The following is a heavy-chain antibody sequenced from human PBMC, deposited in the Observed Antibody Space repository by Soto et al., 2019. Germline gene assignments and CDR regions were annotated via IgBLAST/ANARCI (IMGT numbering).Heavy chain of an antibody. J-gene: IGHJ3*02. D-gene: IGHD4-4*01. Sequence: EVQLVESGGGLVQPGRSLRLSCAASGFTFDDYAMHWVRQAPGKGLEWVSGRSWNRDNMVYADSVKGRFTISSDNAKNSLYLQMNSLRAEDTALYYCAKDLYSNYGDAFDIWGQGTMVTVSS. CDR1: GFTFDDYA. CDR3: AKDLYSNYGDAFDI. V-gene: IGHV3-9*01. CDR2: RSWNRDNM.